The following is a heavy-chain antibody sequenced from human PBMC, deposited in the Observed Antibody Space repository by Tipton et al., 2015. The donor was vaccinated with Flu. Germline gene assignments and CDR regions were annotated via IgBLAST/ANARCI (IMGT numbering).Heavy chain of an antibody. CDR2: IYYSGST. V-gene: IGHV4-39*07. CDR3: ARDYCSGGICYPDY. CDR1: GGSISSSSYY. Sequence: TLSLTCTVSGGSISSSSYYWGWIRQPPGKGLEWIGSIYYSGSTYYTPSLKSRVTISVDTSKNQFSLKLNSVTATDTAVYYCARDYCSGGICYPDYWGQGTLVTVSS. J-gene: IGHJ4*02. D-gene: IGHD2-15*01.